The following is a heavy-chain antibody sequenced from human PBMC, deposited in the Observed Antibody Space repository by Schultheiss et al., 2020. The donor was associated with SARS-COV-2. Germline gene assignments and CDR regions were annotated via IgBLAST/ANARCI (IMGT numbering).Heavy chain of an antibody. J-gene: IGHJ4*02. D-gene: IGHD2-2*01. V-gene: IGHV3-21*04. CDR3: AKTFRYAGTGFAIDY. CDR1: GFTFSNYA. CDR2: ISSSSSYI. Sequence: GGSLRLSCAASGFTFSNYAMTWVRQSPGKGLEWVSSISSSSSYIYFADSVKGRFTISRDNSKNTLFLQMNSLRAEDTAIYYCAKTFRYAGTGFAIDYWGQGTLVTVSS.